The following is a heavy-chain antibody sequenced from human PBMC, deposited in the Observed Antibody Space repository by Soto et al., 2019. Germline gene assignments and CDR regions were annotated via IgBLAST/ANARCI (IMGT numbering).Heavy chain of an antibody. CDR2: IIAIFGTA. V-gene: IGHV1-69*01. CDR1: GCTFSSYA. Sequence: QVQLVQSGAEVKKPGSSVKVSCKASGCTFSSYAISWVRQAPGQGLEWMGGIIAIFGTANYAQKFQGRVTITADESTSKAYMELSSLRSEDKAVYYCATRITIFGVVIYYYGMDVWGQGTTVTVSS. CDR3: ATRITIFGVVIYYYGMDV. J-gene: IGHJ6*02. D-gene: IGHD3-3*01.